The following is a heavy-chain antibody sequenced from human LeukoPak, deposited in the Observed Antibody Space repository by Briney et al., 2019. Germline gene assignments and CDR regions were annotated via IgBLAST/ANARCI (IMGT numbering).Heavy chain of an antibody. CDR2: IYHSGGT. CDR3: ARRSRHYYDSSGYYLEDS. D-gene: IGHD3-22*01. V-gene: IGHV4-4*02. CDR1: GGSINSNNW. J-gene: IGHJ4*02. Sequence: SETLSLTCVVSGGSINSNNWWTWVRQPPGKGLEWIGEIYHSGGTNYNPSLKSRVTISVDASKNQFFLRLTSVTAADTAVYYCARRSRHYYDSSGYYLEDSWGQGTLVAVSS.